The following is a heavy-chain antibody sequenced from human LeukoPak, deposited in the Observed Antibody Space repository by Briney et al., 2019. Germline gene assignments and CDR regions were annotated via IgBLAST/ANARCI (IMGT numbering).Heavy chain of an antibody. CDR1: GFTFSSYG. CDR2: IRYDGSNK. J-gene: IGHJ3*02. V-gene: IGHV3-30*02. CDR3: AKDSGDTIFGDAFDI. D-gene: IGHD3-3*01. Sequence: GGSLRLSCAASGFTFSSYGMHWVRQAPGKGLEWVAFIRYDGSNKYYADSVKGRFTISRDNSKNTLYLQMNSLRAEDTAVYYCAKDSGDTIFGDAFDIWGQGTMVTVSS.